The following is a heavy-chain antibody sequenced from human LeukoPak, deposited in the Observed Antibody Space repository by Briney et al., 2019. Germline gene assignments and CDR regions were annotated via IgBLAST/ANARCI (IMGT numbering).Heavy chain of an antibody. CDR1: GFTFIGSD. CDR3: ACGRQRSGGGYSFDI. D-gene: IGHD2-15*01. V-gene: IGHV1-18*01. J-gene: IGHJ3*02. CDR2: IRTYDGAR. Sequence: ASVKVSCKASGFTFIGSDITWVRQAPGQGLEWMGWIRTYDGARSSAQKFQGRVTMTTNTSTNTAYMELESLTSDDTAVFYCACGRQRSGGGYSFDIWGQGTMVTVSS.